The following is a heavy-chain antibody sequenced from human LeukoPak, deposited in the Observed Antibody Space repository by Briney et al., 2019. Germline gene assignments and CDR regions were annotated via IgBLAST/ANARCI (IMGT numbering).Heavy chain of an antibody. CDR1: GFTFSSYS. V-gene: IGHV3-20*04. CDR3: ARGRRRIAAAGATPPAPYFDY. Sequence: GGSLRLSCAASGFTFSSYSMNWVRQAPGRGLEWVSAINWNGGSTGYADSVEGRFTISRDNAKNSLYLQMNNLRAEDTAVYYCARGRRRIAAAGATPPAPYFDYWGQGTLVTVSS. D-gene: IGHD6-13*01. CDR2: INWNGGST. J-gene: IGHJ4*02.